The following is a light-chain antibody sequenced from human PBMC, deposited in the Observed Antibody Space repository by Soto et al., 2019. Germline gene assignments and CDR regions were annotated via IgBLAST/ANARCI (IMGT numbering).Light chain of an antibody. Sequence: QSALTQPASVSGSPGQSITISCSGTSDDVGGYNYVAWYQQYPGKAPKLMISEVTDRPSGVSNRFSGSKSGNTASLTISGLQAEDEAHFYCSSYTSSSSYVFGTGTKVTVL. V-gene: IGLV2-14*01. CDR1: SDDVGGYNY. J-gene: IGLJ1*01. CDR3: SSYTSSSSYV. CDR2: EVT.